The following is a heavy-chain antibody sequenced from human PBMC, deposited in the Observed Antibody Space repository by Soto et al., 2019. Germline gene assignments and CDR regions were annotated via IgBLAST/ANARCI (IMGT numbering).Heavy chain of an antibody. CDR1: GYTFTSYG. CDR3: ARVRYGDY. D-gene: IGHD1-1*01. CDR2: ISAHNGNT. Sequence: QVHLVQSGAEVKKPGASVKVSCKASGYTFTSYGITWVRQAPGQGLEWMGWISAHNGNTYNAPKLEGRVIVTRYISTSKAYVELRSLISAAPAVYYCARVRYGDYWGQGALVSVSS. J-gene: IGHJ4*02. V-gene: IGHV1-18*01.